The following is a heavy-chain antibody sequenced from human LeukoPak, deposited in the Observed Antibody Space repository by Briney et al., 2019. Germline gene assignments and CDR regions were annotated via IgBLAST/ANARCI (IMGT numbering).Heavy chain of an antibody. CDR2: INPSGGDT. J-gene: IGHJ4*02. CDR3: ARTFYEQMPHFDY. Sequence: AASVKVSCKASGYIFTSYYMHWVRQAPGQGLEWMGIINPSGGDTTYAQKFQGRLSMTRDMSTSTVYMELSSLRSEDTAVYYCARTFYEQMPHFDYWGQGTLVTVSS. V-gene: IGHV1-46*01. D-gene: IGHD3-16*01. CDR1: GYIFTSYY.